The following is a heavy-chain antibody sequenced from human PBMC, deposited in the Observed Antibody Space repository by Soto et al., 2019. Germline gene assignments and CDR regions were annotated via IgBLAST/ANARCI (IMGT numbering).Heavy chain of an antibody. J-gene: IGHJ6*03. D-gene: IGHD6-13*01. V-gene: IGHV3-15*01. CDR1: GFTFSNAW. CDR2: IKSKTDGGTT. CDR3: TTVGPLRRSSSWPNKRYYYYMDV. Sequence: GGSLRLSCAASGFTFSNAWMSWVRQAPGKGLEWVGRIKSKTDGGTTDYAGPVKGRFTISRDDSKNTLYLQMNSLKTEDTAVYYCTTVGPLRRSSSWPNKRYYYYMDVWGKGTTVTVSS.